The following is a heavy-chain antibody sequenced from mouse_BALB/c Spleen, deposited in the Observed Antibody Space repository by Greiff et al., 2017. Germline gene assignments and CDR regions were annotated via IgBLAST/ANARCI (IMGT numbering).Heavy chain of an antibody. V-gene: IGHV1-87*01. CDR2: IYPGDGDT. D-gene: IGHD1-1*01. CDR1: GYTFTSYW. CDR3: ARSYGYAMDY. J-gene: IGHJ4*01. Sequence: QVQLQQSGAELARPGASVKLSCKASGYTFTSYWMQWVKQRPGQGLEWIGAIYPGDGDTRYTQKFKGKATLTADKSSSTAYMQLSSLASEDSAVYYCARSYGYAMDYWGQGTSVTVS.